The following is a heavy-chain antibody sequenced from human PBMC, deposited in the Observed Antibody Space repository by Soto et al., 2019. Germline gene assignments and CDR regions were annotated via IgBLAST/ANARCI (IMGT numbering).Heavy chain of an antibody. CDR2: IHTTDGT. CDR3: ARVEVTMIVVD. J-gene: IGHJ4*02. D-gene: IGHD3-22*01. Sequence: SSETLSLTCTVSGGSISSYYWSWIRQPAGKGMEWIGRIHTTDGTNYNPSLKSRVTISVDTSKNQFSLKLSSVTAADTAVYYCARVEVTMIVVDWGQGTLVTVSS. V-gene: IGHV4-4*07. CDR1: GGSISSYY.